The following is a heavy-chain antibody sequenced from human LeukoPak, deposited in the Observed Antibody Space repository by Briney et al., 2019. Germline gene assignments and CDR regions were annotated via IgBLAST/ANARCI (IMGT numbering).Heavy chain of an antibody. Sequence: ASVKVSCEASGYTFTSYGISWVRQAPGQGLEWMGWISAYNGNTNYAQKLQGRVTMTTDTSTSTAYMELRSLRSDDTAVYYCARSGVLTPINDAFDIWGQGTMVTVSS. J-gene: IGHJ3*02. V-gene: IGHV1-18*01. CDR1: GYTFTSYG. CDR2: ISAYNGNT. CDR3: ARSGVLTPINDAFDI. D-gene: IGHD1-26*01.